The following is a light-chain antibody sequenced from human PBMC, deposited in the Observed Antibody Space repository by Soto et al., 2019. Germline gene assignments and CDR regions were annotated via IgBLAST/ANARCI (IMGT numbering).Light chain of an antibody. V-gene: IGKV1-39*01. J-gene: IGKJ1*01. CDR2: AAS. CDR3: QHSYSTPWT. CDR1: QRVNNY. Sequence: DVQMTQSPSSLSASVGDRVTITCRASQRVNNYLNWYQQKPGEAPKLLISAASSLQIGVPSRVGGSVSGTDFTIAISGLQPEDFAIYDCQHSYSTPWTFGQGTKVEIK.